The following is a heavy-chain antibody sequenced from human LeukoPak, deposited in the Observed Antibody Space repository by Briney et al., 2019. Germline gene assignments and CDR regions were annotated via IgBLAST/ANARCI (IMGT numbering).Heavy chain of an antibody. CDR2: INPNRGGT. J-gene: IGHJ3*02. Sequence: ASVKVSCKASGYTFTGYYMHWVRQAPGQGLEWMGWINPNRGGTNYAQKFQGRVTMTRDTSISTAYMELSRLRSDDTAVYYCARTMVRGVISAFDIWGQGTMVTVSS. CDR3: ARTMVRGVISAFDI. D-gene: IGHD3-10*01. CDR1: GYTFTGYY. V-gene: IGHV1-2*02.